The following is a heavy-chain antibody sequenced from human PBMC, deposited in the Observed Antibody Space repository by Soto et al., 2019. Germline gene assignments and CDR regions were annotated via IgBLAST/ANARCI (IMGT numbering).Heavy chain of an antibody. J-gene: IGHJ4*02. D-gene: IGHD2-2*02. Sequence: QLQLQESGSGLVKPSQTLSLTCAVSGGSISSGGYSWSWIRQPPGKGLEWIGYIYHSGGTYYNPSLKSRVTISVDRSKNQFAVKLSSVTAADTAVYYCARGRAPIVVVPAAIPSPVHYFDYWGQGTLVTVSS. CDR3: ARGRAPIVVVPAAIPSPVHYFDY. V-gene: IGHV4-30-2*01. CDR1: GGSISSGGYS. CDR2: IYHSGGT.